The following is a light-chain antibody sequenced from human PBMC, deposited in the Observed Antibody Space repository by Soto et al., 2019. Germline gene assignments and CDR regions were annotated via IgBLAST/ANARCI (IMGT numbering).Light chain of an antibody. V-gene: IGKV3-11*01. J-gene: IGKJ1*01. CDR2: DAS. CDR1: QIVSNY. Sequence: EIVLTQSPATLSLSPGERATLSCRASQIVSNYLAWYQQKPGQAPRLLIYDASNRATGIPPKFSGSGSGTDFTLTISSLEPEDCALYYCQQRSNWPRTFGQGTKVEIK. CDR3: QQRSNWPRT.